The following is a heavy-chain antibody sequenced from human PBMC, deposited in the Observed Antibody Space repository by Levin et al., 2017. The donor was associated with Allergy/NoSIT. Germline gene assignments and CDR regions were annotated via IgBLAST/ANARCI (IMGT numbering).Heavy chain of an antibody. CDR2: ISGGSSTI. Sequence: GESLKISCAASGFIFRSYNMNWVRQAPGKGLEWVSYISGGSSTIYYADSVKGRFTISRDNAKNSLYLQMNSLRADDTALYYCARAFPRPTVDYVDFWGQGTLVTVSS. J-gene: IGHJ4*02. CDR1: GFIFRSYN. CDR3: ARAFPRPTVDYVDF. D-gene: IGHD4-23*01. V-gene: IGHV3-48*01.